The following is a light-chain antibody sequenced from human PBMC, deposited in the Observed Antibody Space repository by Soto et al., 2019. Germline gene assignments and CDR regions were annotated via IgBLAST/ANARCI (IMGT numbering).Light chain of an antibody. CDR2: DVS. Sequence: QSVLTQPASVSGSPGQSITISCTGTSSDVGGYNYVSWYQQHPGKAPKLMIYDVSNRPSGVSNRFSGSNSGNTASLTISGVQADDDADYYCSSYTSSSTRVFGTGTKVTVL. V-gene: IGLV2-14*01. CDR1: SSDVGGYNY. CDR3: SSYTSSSTRV. J-gene: IGLJ1*01.